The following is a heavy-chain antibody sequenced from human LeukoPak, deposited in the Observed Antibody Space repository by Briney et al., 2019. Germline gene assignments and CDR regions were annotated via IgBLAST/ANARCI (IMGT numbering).Heavy chain of an antibody. CDR2: LSGSGAGT. J-gene: IGHJ4*02. V-gene: IGHV3-23*01. CDR3: AKAELGVDTFFDY. D-gene: IGHD3-3*01. Sequence: GGSLRLSCAASGFTFSDYALGWVRQAPGRGLEWVATLSGSGAGTYYSDSVQGRFTISRDNSKRTLFLQMNSLRAEDTAFYYCAKAELGVDTFFDYWGQGALVTVSS. CDR1: GFTFSDYA.